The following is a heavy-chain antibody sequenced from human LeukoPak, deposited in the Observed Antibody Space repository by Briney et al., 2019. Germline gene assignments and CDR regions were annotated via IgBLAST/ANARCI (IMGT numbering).Heavy chain of an antibody. V-gene: IGHV4-34*01. Sequence: PSETLSLTCAVYGGSFSGYYWSWIRQPPGKGLEWIGEMNHSGSTNYNPSLESRVTISVDTSKNQFSLKLSSVTAADTGVYYCARVDGDYFGWFDPWGQGTLVTVSS. D-gene: IGHD4-17*01. CDR3: ARVDGDYFGWFDP. CDR1: GGSFSGYY. J-gene: IGHJ5*02. CDR2: MNHSGST.